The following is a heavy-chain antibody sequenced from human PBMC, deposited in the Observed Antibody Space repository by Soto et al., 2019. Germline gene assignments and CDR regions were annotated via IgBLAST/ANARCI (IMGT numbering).Heavy chain of an antibody. CDR2: IYYSGST. J-gene: IGHJ6*02. CDR1: GGSISSSSYY. D-gene: IGHD3-3*01. CDR3: ATQYYDFWSGYLNYYYYSGMDV. Sequence: KTSETLSLTCTVSGGSISSSSYYWGWIRQPPGKGLEWIGSIYYSGSTYYNPSLKSRVTISVDTSKNQFSLKLSSVTAADTAVYYCATQYYDFWSGYLNYYYYSGMDVWGQGTPVTVSS. V-gene: IGHV4-39*01.